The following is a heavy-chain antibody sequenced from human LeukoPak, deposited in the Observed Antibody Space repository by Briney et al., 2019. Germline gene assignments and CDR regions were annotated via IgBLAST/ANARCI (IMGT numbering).Heavy chain of an antibody. CDR2: ITASGTAM. D-gene: IGHD4-17*01. Sequence: GGSLRLSCAASGFTFSSYSMNWVRQAPGKGLEWVSHITASGTAMFYADSVKGRFTISRDNAKNSLYLQMNSLRAEDTAVYYCARDSTVTANGGTDWGQGTLVTVSS. V-gene: IGHV3-48*01. CDR1: GFTFSSYS. J-gene: IGHJ4*02. CDR3: ARDSTVTANGGTD.